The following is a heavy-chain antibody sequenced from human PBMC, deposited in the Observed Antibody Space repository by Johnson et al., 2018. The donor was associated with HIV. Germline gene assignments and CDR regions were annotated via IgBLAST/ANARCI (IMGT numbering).Heavy chain of an antibody. D-gene: IGHD6-6*01. CDR2: ISYDGSNK. CDR1: GFTFSSYG. J-gene: IGHJ3*01. Sequence: QVQLVESGGGVVQPGRSLRLSCAASGFTFSSYGMHWVRQAPGKGLEWVAVISYDGSNKYYADSVKGRFTISRDNSKNTLYLQMNSLRAEDTALYYCAKVSSSSTWAHDPFDVWGQGTMVTVSS. CDR3: AKVSSSSTWAHDPFDV. V-gene: IGHV3-30*18.